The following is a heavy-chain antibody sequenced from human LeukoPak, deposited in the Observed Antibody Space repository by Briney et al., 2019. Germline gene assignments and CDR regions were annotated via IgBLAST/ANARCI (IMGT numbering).Heavy chain of an antibody. CDR1: GGSMSSYY. J-gene: IGHJ4*02. D-gene: IGHD3-10*01. Sequence: PSETLSLTCTVSGGSMSSYYWSWIRQPPGKGLEWIGYIYYSGSTNYNPSLKSRVTISLDTSKNLFSLKLSSVTAADTAVYYCARSELLWFGGVNSGFDYWGQGTLVTVSS. V-gene: IGHV4-59*01. CDR2: IYYSGST. CDR3: ARSELLWFGGVNSGFDY.